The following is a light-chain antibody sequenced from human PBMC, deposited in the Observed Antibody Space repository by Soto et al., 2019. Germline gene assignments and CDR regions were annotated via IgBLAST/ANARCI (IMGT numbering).Light chain of an antibody. V-gene: IGKV1-5*03. CDR1: QSISHF. CDR2: KAS. CDR3: QQYNSYSRT. J-gene: IGKJ1*01. Sequence: DIQMTQSPSTLSASVGDRVTITCRASQSISHFLAWYQQKPVKVPKLLIYKASSLESGVPSRFSGSGSGTEFTLTISSLQPDDFATYYCQQYNSYSRTFGQGTKVDIK.